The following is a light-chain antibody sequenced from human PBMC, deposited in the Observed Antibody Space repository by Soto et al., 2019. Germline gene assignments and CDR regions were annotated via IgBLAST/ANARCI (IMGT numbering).Light chain of an antibody. V-gene: IGKV1-39*01. CDR1: PSINNY. Sequence: DIQMTQSPSSLSASVGDRVTITCRTSPSINNYLNWYQQKPGKAPTLLIYAASSLQSGVPSRFSGSGSGTDFTLKISRVEAEDVGVYYCMQALQTPPWTFGQGTKVDNK. CDR2: AAS. J-gene: IGKJ1*01. CDR3: MQALQTPPWT.